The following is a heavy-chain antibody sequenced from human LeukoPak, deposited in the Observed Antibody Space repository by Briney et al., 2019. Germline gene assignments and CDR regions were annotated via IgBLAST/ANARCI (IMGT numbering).Heavy chain of an antibody. D-gene: IGHD3-22*01. V-gene: IGHV4-39*01. CDR3: ARPKLYDSSGYYYAFDI. Sequence: SETLSLTCTVSGGSISSGSYYWGWIRQPPGKWLEWIGSIFHSGSTYYNPSLKSRVTISVDTSKNQFSLKLSSVTAADTAVYYCARPKLYDSSGYYYAFDIWGQGTMVTVSS. CDR1: GGSISSGSYY. CDR2: IFHSGST. J-gene: IGHJ3*02.